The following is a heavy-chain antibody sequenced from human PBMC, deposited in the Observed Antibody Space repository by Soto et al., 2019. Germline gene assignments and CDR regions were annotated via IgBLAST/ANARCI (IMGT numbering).Heavy chain of an antibody. CDR1: RFTLSSYW. D-gene: IGHD2-15*01. CDR3: VRTSLVVAAATREDY. J-gene: IGHJ4*02. Sequence: EVQLVESGGGLVQPGGSLRLSCAASRFTLSSYWMHWVRQAPGKGLVWVSRINSDGSSTSYADSVKGRFTISRDNAKNTLYLQMNSLRAADTAVYYCVRTSLVVAAATREDYWGQGTLVTVSS. CDR2: INSDGSST. V-gene: IGHV3-74*01.